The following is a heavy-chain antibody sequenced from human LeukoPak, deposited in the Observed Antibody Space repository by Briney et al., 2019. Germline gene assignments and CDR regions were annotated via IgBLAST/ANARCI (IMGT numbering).Heavy chain of an antibody. V-gene: IGHV1-58*02. D-gene: IGHD4-17*01. CDR1: GFTFTSSA. Sequence: ASVKVSCKASGFTFTSSAMQWVRQARGQRLEWIGWIVVGSGNTNYAQKFQERVTITRDMSTSTAYMELSSLRSEDTAVYYCAAETSGSYGDYLSNAFDIWGQGTMVTVSS. CDR2: IVVGSGNT. CDR3: AAETSGSYGDYLSNAFDI. J-gene: IGHJ3*02.